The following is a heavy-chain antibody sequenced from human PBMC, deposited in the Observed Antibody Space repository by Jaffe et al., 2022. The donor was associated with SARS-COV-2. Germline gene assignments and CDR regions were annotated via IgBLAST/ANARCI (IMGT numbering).Heavy chain of an antibody. Sequence: QLQLQESGPGLVKPSETLSLTCTVSGGSISSRNYYWGWIRQPPGKGLEWMGVIYYGGSIYYDPSLKSRVTISLDTSKNQLSLKVSPVTAADTAVYYCAGGVLDPTAARPYYSYGMDVWGQGTTVSVSS. CDR3: AGGVLDPTAARPYYSYGMDV. J-gene: IGHJ6*02. D-gene: IGHD6-6*01. CDR2: IYYGGSI. CDR1: GGSISSRNYY. V-gene: IGHV4-39*01.